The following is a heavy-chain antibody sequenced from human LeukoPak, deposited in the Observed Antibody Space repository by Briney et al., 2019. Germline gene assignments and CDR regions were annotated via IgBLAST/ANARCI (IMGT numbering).Heavy chain of an antibody. CDR2: ISAYNGNT. V-gene: IGHV1-18*01. J-gene: IGHJ5*02. CDR3: ARVSSNYGDYGWFDP. D-gene: IGHD4-17*01. CDR1: GYTFTSYG. Sequence: ASVKVSCKASGYTFTSYGISWVRQAPGQGLEWMGWISAYNGNTNYAQKLQGRVTMTTDTSTSTAYMELRSLRSDDTAVYYCARVSSNYGDYGWFDPWGQGTLVTVSS.